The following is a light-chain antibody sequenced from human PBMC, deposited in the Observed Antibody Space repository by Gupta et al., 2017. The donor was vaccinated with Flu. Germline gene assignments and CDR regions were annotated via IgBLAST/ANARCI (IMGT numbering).Light chain of an antibody. V-gene: IGKV3-11*01. CDR3: QHRRNWPLT. Sequence: PATLSLSPGERATLSCRASQSVSSYLAWYQQKPGQAPRLLIYDASNRATDIPARFSGSGSGTDFTLTISSLEPEDFEVYYCQHRRNWPLTFGGGTNVAIK. CDR1: QSVSSY. J-gene: IGKJ4*01. CDR2: DAS.